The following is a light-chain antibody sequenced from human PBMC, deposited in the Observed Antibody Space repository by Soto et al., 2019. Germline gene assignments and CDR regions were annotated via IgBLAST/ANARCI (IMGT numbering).Light chain of an antibody. CDR3: SSYTSSSTYV. J-gene: IGLJ1*01. Sequence: QSALTQPASVSGSPGQSIAISCTGTSSDVGVYYYVSWYQQHPVKAPKLMIYDVSSRPSGVSDRFSGSKSGNTASLTISGLQAEDAADYYCSSYTSSSTYVFGTGTKVTVL. V-gene: IGLV2-14*01. CDR1: SSDVGVYYY. CDR2: DVS.